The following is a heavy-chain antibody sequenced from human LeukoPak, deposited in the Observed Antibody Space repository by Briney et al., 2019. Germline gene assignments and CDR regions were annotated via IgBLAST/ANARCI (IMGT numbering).Heavy chain of an antibody. CDR2: ITHSGST. CDR3: ARRVYGDYRGAFDI. D-gene: IGHD4-17*01. CDR1: GGSFSDYY. V-gene: IGHV4-34*01. J-gene: IGHJ3*02. Sequence: SETLSLTCAVYGGSFSDYYWSWIRQPPGKGLEWIGGITHSGSTNYNPSLKSRVTISVDTSKNQFSLKLSSVTAADTAVYYCARRVYGDYRGAFDIWGQGTMATVSS.